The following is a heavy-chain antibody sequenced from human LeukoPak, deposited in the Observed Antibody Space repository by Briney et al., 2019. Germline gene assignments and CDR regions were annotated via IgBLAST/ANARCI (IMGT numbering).Heavy chain of an antibody. J-gene: IGHJ4*02. CDR1: GFTVSSNY. CDR2: ISNDGDT. V-gene: IGHV3-53*01. D-gene: IGHD6-19*01. Sequence: PGGSLRLSCAASGFTVSSNYMSWVRQGPGKGLECVSVISNDGDTYYADSVKGRFTISRDTSKNTVSLQMNSLRAEDTAVYYCAGDKTTGGWYEFDYWGQGTLVTVS. CDR3: AGDKTTGGWYEFDY.